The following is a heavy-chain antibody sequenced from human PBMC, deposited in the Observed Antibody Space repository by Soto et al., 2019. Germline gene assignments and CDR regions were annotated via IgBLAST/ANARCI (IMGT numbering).Heavy chain of an antibody. CDR1: GGSISSYY. J-gene: IGHJ6*03. CDR2: IYYSGST. Sequence: SETLSLTCTVSGGSISSYYWGWIRQPPGKGLEWIGSIYYSGSTYYNPSLKSRVTISVDTSKNQFSLKLSSVTAADTAVYYCASSKDYYMDVWGKGTTVTVSS. CDR3: ASSKDYYMDV. V-gene: IGHV4-39*01.